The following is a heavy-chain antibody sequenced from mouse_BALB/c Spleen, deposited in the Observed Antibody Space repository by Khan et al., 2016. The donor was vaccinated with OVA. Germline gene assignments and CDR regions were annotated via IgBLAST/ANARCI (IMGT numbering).Heavy chain of an antibody. CDR1: GYTFTDYI. CDR2: FYPGTGSI. J-gene: IGHJ2*01. CDR3: SRHGRYGNLFDY. Sequence: QVQLQQSGAELVKPGASVKLSCKASGYTFTDYIIHWVKQRSGQGLEWIGWFYPGTGSIKYNEKFEDKATLTADKSSSTVYMEVSRLTSEDSAVYFCSRHGRYGNLFDYWGQGTTLTVSS. D-gene: IGHD2-10*02. V-gene: IGHV1-62-2*01.